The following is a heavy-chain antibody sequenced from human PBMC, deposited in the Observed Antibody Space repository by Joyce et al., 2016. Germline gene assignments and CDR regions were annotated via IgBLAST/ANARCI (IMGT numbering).Heavy chain of an antibody. J-gene: IGHJ4*02. CDR2: VHYGGDT. D-gene: IGHD3-22*01. V-gene: IGHV4-59*08. CDR3: ARQPPYYDRSGSFYRSDYFFDS. Sequence: QVRLQESGPRLVKPSETLSLTCIVSGYSMKGYYFSWIRLPPGKRLEWIGYVHYGGDTKYNPSLKSRVTISVDTSNNKFSLNLTSVSAADTAVYFCARQPPYYDRSGSFYRSDYFFDSWGPGTLVTVSS. CDR1: GYSMKGYY.